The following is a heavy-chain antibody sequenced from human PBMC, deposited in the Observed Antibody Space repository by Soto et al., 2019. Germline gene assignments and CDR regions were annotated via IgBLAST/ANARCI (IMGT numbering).Heavy chain of an antibody. CDR2: LYDVDGS. CDR1: GLTISGKKY. V-gene: IGHV3-53*01. D-gene: IGHD1-1*01. Sequence: DVQLVESGGGLIQPGESLRLSCAAFGLTISGKKYVAWVRQAPGKGLEWVSALYDVDGSFYADSVTGRFTTSSDSSKTTVYLQRNGLRPEDTAVYYCATWHEREHAFEVWGQGTTVTISS. CDR3: ATWHEREHAFEV. J-gene: IGHJ3*01.